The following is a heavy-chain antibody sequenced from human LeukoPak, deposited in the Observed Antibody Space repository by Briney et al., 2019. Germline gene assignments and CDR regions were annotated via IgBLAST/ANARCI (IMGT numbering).Heavy chain of an antibody. V-gene: IGHV3-7*01. CDR1: GFTFGSYW. CDR2: INQDGSAK. D-gene: IGHD2-2*01. Sequence: GGSLRLSCAASGFTFGSYWLNWVRQAPGKGLEWVANINQDGSAKYYVDSVKGRFTISRDNTKKLLYLQMNSLRAEDTAVYYCARDYGGAICSSTSCYPYYYYYMDVWGKGTTVTVSS. CDR3: ARDYGGAICSSTSCYPYYYYYMDV. J-gene: IGHJ6*03.